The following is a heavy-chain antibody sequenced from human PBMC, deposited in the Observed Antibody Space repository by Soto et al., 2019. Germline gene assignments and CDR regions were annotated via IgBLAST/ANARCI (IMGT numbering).Heavy chain of an antibody. J-gene: IGHJ5*02. V-gene: IGHV1-18*01. CDR1: GYTFTSYG. D-gene: IGHD3-3*01. CDR2: ISAYNGNT. CDR3: ARDRRDYDFWSGSNNWFDP. Sequence: ASVKVSCKASGYTFTSYGISWGRQAPGQGLEWMGWISAYNGNTNYAQKLQGRVTMTTDTSTSTAYMELRSLRSDDTAVYYCARDRRDYDFWSGSNNWFDPWGQGTLVTVSS.